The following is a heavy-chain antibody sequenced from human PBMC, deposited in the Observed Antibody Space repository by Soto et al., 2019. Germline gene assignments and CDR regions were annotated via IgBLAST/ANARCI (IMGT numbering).Heavy chain of an antibody. CDR3: ARDSGGYGNCDY. CDR1: GGSISSGDYY. Sequence: QVQLQESGPGLVKPSQTLSLTCTVSGGSISSGDYYWSWIRQPPGKGLEWIGYIYNSGRTYYNLSLKRRLAISLDTSKNQFSLKLSSVTAADTAVYYCARDSGGYGNCDYWGQGTLVTVSS. J-gene: IGHJ4*02. V-gene: IGHV4-30-4*01. D-gene: IGHD5-12*01. CDR2: IYNSGRT.